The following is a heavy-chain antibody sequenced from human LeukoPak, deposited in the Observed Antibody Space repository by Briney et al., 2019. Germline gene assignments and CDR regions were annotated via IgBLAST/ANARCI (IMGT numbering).Heavy chain of an antibody. CDR3: ARGTWELTFDY. J-gene: IGHJ4*02. Sequence: GESLKISCKGSGYSFTSYWIGLVRQMPGKGLEWMGIIYPGDSDTSYSPSFQGQVTIAADKSISTAYLQWSSLKASDTAMYYCARGTWELTFDYWGQGTLVTVSS. CDR1: GYSFTSYW. V-gene: IGHV5-51*01. D-gene: IGHD1-26*01. CDR2: IYPGDSDT.